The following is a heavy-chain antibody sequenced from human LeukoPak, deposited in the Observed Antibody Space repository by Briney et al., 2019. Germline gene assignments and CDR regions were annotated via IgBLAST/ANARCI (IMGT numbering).Heavy chain of an antibody. J-gene: IGHJ4*02. V-gene: IGHV1-46*01. CDR2: INPSDGST. D-gene: IGHD4-17*01. CDR3: ARDRLTTVTTSTPFDY. CDR1: GYTFTSYY. Sequence: ASVKVSCKAPGYTFTSYYLHWVRQAPGQGLEWMGIINPSDGSTTYRQKFQGRVTMTRDTSTSTVYMELSSLRSEDTAVYYCARDRLTTVTTSTPFDYWGQGTLVTVSS.